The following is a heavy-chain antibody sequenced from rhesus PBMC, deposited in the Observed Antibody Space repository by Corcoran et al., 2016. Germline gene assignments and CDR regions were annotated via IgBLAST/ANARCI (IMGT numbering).Heavy chain of an antibody. CDR3: TGAGNYRYFDY. Sequence: EVQLVESGGGLVQPGGSLRLSCAASGFTFRSYGMIWVRNAPGKGLEWFSSISSASSYIYYADSVKGRFTISRDNAKNSLSLQMNSLRAEDTAVYYCTGAGNYRYFDYWGQGVLVTVSS. J-gene: IGHJ4*01. CDR2: ISSASSYI. D-gene: IGHD1-44*01. CDR1: GFTFRSYG. V-gene: IGHV3S16*01.